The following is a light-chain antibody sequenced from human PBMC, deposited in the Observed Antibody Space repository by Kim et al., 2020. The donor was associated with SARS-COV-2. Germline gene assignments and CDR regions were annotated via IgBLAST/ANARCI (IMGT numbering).Light chain of an antibody. J-gene: IGKJ1*01. CDR1: QGMRSN. V-gene: IGKV1-16*02. CDR3: QQYNTYPQT. Sequence: ASVGDRVTITGRASQGMRSNLAWFQQKPGKAPKALIYGASNLHSGVPSKFSGSGSGTDFTLTISGLQTEDFATYYCQQYNTYPQTFGQGTKVDIK. CDR2: GAS.